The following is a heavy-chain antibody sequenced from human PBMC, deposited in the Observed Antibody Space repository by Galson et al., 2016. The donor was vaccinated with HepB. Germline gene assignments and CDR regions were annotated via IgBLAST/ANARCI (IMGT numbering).Heavy chain of an antibody. CDR3: ARGMYYYDSSGYPWPFDY. Sequence: SLRLSCAASGFTFSSYAMSWVRQAPGKGLEWVSAISGGGGSTFYADSVNGRFTISRDNSKNTLYLQMNSLRAEDTAVYYYARGMYYYDSSGYPWPFDYWGQGTLVTVSS. CDR1: GFTFSSYA. D-gene: IGHD3-22*01. CDR2: ISGGGGST. J-gene: IGHJ4*02. V-gene: IGHV3-23*01.